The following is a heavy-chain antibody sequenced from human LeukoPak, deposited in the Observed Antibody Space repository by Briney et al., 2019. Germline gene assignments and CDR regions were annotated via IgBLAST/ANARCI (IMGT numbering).Heavy chain of an antibody. CDR2: IYYSGGT. Sequence: SETLSLTCTVSGGSISSYYWSWIRQPPGKGLEWIGYIYYSGGTNYNPSLKSRVTISVDTSKNQFSLKLSSVTAADTAVYYCARAPGWFGELLLDYWGQGTLVTVSS. V-gene: IGHV4-59*01. D-gene: IGHD3-10*01. J-gene: IGHJ4*02. CDR3: ARAPGWFGELLLDY. CDR1: GGSISSYY.